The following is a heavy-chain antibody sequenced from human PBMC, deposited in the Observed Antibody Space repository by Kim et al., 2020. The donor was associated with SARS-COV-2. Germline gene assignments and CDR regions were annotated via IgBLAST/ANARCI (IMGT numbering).Heavy chain of an antibody. D-gene: IGHD6-13*01. CDR2: IYHSGST. V-gene: IGHV4-4*02. CDR1: GGSISSSNW. Sequence: SETLSLTCAVSGGSISSSNWWSWVRQPPGKGLEWIGEIYHSGSTNYNPSLKSRVTISVDKSKNQFSLKLSSVTAADTAVYYCARGNGQQLYNWFDPWGQGTLVTXSS. CDR3: ARGNGQQLYNWFDP. J-gene: IGHJ5*02.